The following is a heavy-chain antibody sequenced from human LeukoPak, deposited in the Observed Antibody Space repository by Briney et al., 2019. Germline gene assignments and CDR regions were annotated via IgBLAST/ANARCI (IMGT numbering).Heavy chain of an antibody. CDR1: GFTFSSYS. Sequence: TGXXLRLSCAASGFTFSSYSMNWVRQAPGKGLEWVSSISSSSSYIYYADSVKGRFTISRDNAKNSLYLQMNSLRAEDTAVYYCARKGLWELPDYWGQGTLVTVSS. CDR2: ISSSSSYI. J-gene: IGHJ4*02. CDR3: ARKGLWELPDY. D-gene: IGHD1-26*01. V-gene: IGHV3-21*01.